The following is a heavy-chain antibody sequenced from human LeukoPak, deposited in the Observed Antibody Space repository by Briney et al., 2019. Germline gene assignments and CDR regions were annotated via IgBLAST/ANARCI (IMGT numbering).Heavy chain of an antibody. CDR1: GGSISSYY. CDR2: IHYSGST. CDR3: ARDPYSGGYGDYYYYYMDL. V-gene: IGHV4-59*12. J-gene: IGHJ6*03. Sequence: SETLSLTCTVSGGSISSYYWSWIRQPPGKGLEWIGSIHYSGSTNYNPSLKSRVTISVDTSKNQFSLKLSSVTAADTAVYYCARDPYSGGYGDYYYYYMDLWGQGTTVTISS. D-gene: IGHD1-26*01.